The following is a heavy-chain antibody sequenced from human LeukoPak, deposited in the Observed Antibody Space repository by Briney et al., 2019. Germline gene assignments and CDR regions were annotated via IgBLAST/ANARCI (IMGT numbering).Heavy chain of an antibody. J-gene: IGHJ4*02. CDR3: AKDSWDTAMEGYVDY. Sequence: GGSLRLSCAASGFTFSSYAMSWVRQAPGKGLEWVSAISGSGGSTYYADSVKGRFTISRDNSKNTLYLQMNSLRAEDTAIYYCAKDSWDTAMEGYVDYWGQGTLVTVSS. CDR2: ISGSGGST. V-gene: IGHV3-23*01. D-gene: IGHD5-18*01. CDR1: GFTFSSYA.